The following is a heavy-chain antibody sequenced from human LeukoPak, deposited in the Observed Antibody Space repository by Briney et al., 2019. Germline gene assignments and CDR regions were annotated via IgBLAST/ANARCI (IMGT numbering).Heavy chain of an antibody. J-gene: IGHJ4*02. V-gene: IGHV3-30*02. CDR3: AKDLRDSSGWTFDY. CDR1: GFTFSSYG. D-gene: IGHD6-19*01. Sequence: GGSLRLSCAASGFTFSSYGMHWVRQAPGKGLEWVAFIRYDGSNKYYADSVKGRFTISRDNSKNTLCLQMNSLRAEDTAVYYCAKDLRDSSGWTFDYWGQGTLVTVSS. CDR2: IRYDGSNK.